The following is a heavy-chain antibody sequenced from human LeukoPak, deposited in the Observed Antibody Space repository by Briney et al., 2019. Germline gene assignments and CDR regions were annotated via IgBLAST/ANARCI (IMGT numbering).Heavy chain of an antibody. Sequence: GGSLRLSCAASGFTFSSYEMNWVRQAPGEGLEWVSYISSSGSSIYYADSVKGRFTISRDNAKNSLYLQMNSLRAEDTAVYYCAGRLTLSDPWGQGTLVTVPS. CDR3: AGRLTLSDP. D-gene: IGHD3-9*01. CDR1: GFTFSSYE. CDR2: ISSSGSSI. J-gene: IGHJ5*02. V-gene: IGHV3-48*03.